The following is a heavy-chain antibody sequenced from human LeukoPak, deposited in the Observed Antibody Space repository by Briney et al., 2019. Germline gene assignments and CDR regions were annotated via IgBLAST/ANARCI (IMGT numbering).Heavy chain of an antibody. D-gene: IGHD2-15*01. CDR2: TYYRSKWYN. Sequence: SQTLSLTCAISGDRVSTNNAAWSWIRQSPSRGLEWLGRTYYRSKWYNYYAGSVKSRIIFNPDTSKNQFSLHLNSVTPEDTAVYYCAREKVVLAATHCYGMDVWGQGTTVTVSS. CDR3: AREKVVLAATHCYGMDV. J-gene: IGHJ6*02. CDR1: GDRVSTNNAA. V-gene: IGHV6-1*01.